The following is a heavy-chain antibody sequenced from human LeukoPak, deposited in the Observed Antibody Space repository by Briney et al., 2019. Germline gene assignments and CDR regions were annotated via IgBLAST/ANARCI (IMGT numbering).Heavy chain of an antibody. Sequence: GGSLRLSCAASGFAFSSYWMSWVRQAPGKGLEWVANIKQDGSEKYYVDSVKGRFTISRDNAKNSLYLQMNSLRAEDTAVYYCARDGYDSSGYYPYYFDYWGQGTLVTVSS. CDR3: ARDGYDSSGYYPYYFDY. J-gene: IGHJ4*02. CDR2: IKQDGSEK. D-gene: IGHD3-22*01. CDR1: GFAFSSYW. V-gene: IGHV3-7*05.